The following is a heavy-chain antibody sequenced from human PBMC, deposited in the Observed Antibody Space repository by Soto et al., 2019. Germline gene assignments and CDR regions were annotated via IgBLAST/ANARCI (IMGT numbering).Heavy chain of an antibody. J-gene: IGHJ4*02. CDR2: IGPIDSYT. CDR3: ARHPYSGTYYGAY. Sequence: PGESLKISCKCSGYSFTSYSISWVRQMPGKGLEWMGTIGPIDSYTNYSPSFQGHVTISTDKSITTVYLQWSSLKASDTATYYCARHPYSGTYYGAYWGQGTQVTVSS. V-gene: IGHV5-10-1*01. D-gene: IGHD1-26*01. CDR1: GYSFTSYS.